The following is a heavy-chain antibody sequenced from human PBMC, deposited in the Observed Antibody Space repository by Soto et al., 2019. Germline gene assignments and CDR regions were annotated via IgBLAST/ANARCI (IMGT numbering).Heavy chain of an antibody. D-gene: IGHD2-2*01. Sequence: GGSLRLSCAASGFIFSTYGMHWVRQAPGKGLEWVAVISHDGSSKYHADAVGGRLTISGDNSKNTLYLQMDSLRSEDTAVYYCAKDCLSPYSYSVVPTDQYAMDVWGQGTTVTVSS. CDR1: GFIFSTYG. CDR2: ISHDGSSK. CDR3: AKDCLSPYSYSVVPTDQYAMDV. V-gene: IGHV3-30*18. J-gene: IGHJ6*02.